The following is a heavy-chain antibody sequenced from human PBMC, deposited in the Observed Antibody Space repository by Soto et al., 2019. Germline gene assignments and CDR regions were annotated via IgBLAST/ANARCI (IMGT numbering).Heavy chain of an antibody. CDR2: TYYNGNA. V-gene: IGHV4-39*07. J-gene: IGHJ4*02. D-gene: IGHD4-17*01. CDR3: ARRYGDCFDF. CDR1: GGSIDRSNYY. Sequence: SETLSLTCTVSGGSIDRSNYYWDWIRQPPGKGLEWIGTTYYNGNAYYNPSLKSRVTISVDTSKNQFSLKLSSVTAADTAVYYCARRYGDCFDFWGQGTLVTVSS.